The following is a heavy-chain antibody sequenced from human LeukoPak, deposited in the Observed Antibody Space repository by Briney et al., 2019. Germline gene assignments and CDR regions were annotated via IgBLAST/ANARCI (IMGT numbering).Heavy chain of an antibody. CDR2: IIPILGIA. CDR1: GGTFSSYA. V-gene: IGHV1-69*04. D-gene: IGHD6-13*01. CDR3: ARGGIDISSSWLDY. J-gene: IGHJ4*02. Sequence: GASVKVSCKASGGTFSSYAISWVRQAPGQGLEWVGRIIPILGIANYAQKFKGRVTITTDKSTSTAYMELSSLRSEDTAVYYCARGGIDISSSWLDYWGQGTLVTVSS.